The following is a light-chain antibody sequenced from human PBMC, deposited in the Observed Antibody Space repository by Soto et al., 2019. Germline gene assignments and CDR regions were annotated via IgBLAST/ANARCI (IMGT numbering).Light chain of an antibody. J-gene: IGKJ1*01. Sequence: EIVMTQSPATLSVSPGERATLSCRASQSVSSNLAWYQQKTGQAPRLLIYGASTRATGIPARFSGSGSGTEFTLTISSLQSEDFAVYYCQQYHNWPPRGTFGHGTKVDIK. CDR1: QSVSSN. CDR2: GAS. CDR3: QQYHNWPPRGT. V-gene: IGKV3-15*01.